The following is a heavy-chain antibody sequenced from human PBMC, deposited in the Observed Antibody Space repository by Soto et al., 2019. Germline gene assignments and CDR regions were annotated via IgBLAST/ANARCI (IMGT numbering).Heavy chain of an antibody. CDR3: ARAAVAGTKWFDP. V-gene: IGHV1-18*01. J-gene: IGHJ5*02. Sequence: GESLKISCKGSGYSFTSYGISWVRQAPGQGLEWMGWISAYNGNTNYAQKLQGRVTMTTDTSTSTAYMELRSLRSDDTAVYYCARAAVAGTKWFDPWGQGTLVTVSS. CDR1: GYSFTSYG. D-gene: IGHD6-19*01. CDR2: ISAYNGNT.